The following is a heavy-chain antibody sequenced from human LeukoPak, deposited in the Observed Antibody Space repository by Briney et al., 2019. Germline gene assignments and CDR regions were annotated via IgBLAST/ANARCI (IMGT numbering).Heavy chain of an antibody. CDR3: ARDLIHRSGEANY. J-gene: IGHJ4*02. D-gene: IGHD3-22*01. CDR1: GFTFRDFY. CDR2: ISSSGSST. Sequence: GGSLRLSCATSGFTFRDFYMSWIRQAPGKGLEWISYISSSGSSTNYADSVKGRFTISRDNAKNSLYLQMNSLRAEDTAVYYCARDLIHRSGEANYWGRGTLVTVSS. V-gene: IGHV3-11*05.